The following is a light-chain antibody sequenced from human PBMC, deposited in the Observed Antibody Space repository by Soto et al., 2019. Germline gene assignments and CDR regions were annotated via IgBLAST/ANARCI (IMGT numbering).Light chain of an antibody. V-gene: IGLV2-14*03. CDR3: TSFTSSSTWV. CDR1: SSDVGGYNY. J-gene: IGLJ3*02. CDR2: EVS. Sequence: QSALTQPASVSGSPGQSITISGTGTSSDVGGYNYVSWFQQHPGKAPKLKIYEVSNRTSGVSNRFSGSKSGYTASLTISELQAEDEADYYCTSFTSSSTWVFGGGTKLTVL.